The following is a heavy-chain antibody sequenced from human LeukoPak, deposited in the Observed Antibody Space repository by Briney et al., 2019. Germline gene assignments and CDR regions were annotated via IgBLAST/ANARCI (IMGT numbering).Heavy chain of an antibody. CDR2: INWNGGST. J-gene: IGHJ4*02. CDR1: GFTFDDYG. V-gene: IGHV3-20*04. CDR3: ARHHFRGYSYGYQFDY. D-gene: IGHD5-18*01. Sequence: PGGSLRLACAASGFTFDDYGMSWVRHATGKGLEWVSGINWNGGSTGYADSVKGRFTISRDNAKNSLYLQMNSLRAEDTALYYCARHHFRGYSYGYQFDYWGQGTLVTVSS.